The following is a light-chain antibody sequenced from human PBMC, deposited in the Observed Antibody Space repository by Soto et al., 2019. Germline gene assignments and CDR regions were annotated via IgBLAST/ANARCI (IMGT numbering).Light chain of an antibody. J-gene: IGLJ3*02. V-gene: IGLV2-11*01. CDR2: DVS. CDR3: CSSAGTYTSV. Sequence: QSALTQPRSVSGSPGQSVTISCTGTSSDVGGYNYVSWYQQHPGKAPKLIIYDVSKRPSAVPDRFSGSKSGNTASLTISGLQAEDEADYYCCSSAGTYTSVFGGGTKLTVL. CDR1: SSDVGGYNY.